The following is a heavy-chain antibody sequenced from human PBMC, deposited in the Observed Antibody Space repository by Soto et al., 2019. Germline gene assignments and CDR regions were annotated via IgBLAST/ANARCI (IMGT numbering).Heavy chain of an antibody. CDR3: ARDRYDFWSGSEHYGMDV. J-gene: IGHJ6*02. Sequence: PGGSLRLSCAASGFTFSDYYMTCIRQAPGKGLEWVSFISSGGSPIYYADSVKGRFTISRDNAKNSLYLQMNSLRAGDTAVYYCARDRYDFWSGSEHYGMDVWGRGTTVTVSS. V-gene: IGHV3-11*01. D-gene: IGHD3-3*01. CDR2: ISSGGSPI. CDR1: GFTFSDYY.